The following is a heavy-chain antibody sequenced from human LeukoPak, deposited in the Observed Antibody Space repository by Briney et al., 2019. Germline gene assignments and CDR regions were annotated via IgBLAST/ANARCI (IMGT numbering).Heavy chain of an antibody. Sequence: GGSLRLSCTASGFTFTSYAMHWVRQAPGKGLEWVAVISYDASNKYYADSVKGRFTISRDNSKNTLYLQMNSLRVEDTAGYYCASDRYPHNWFDPWGQGTLVTVSS. V-gene: IGHV3-30*04. J-gene: IGHJ5*02. CDR3: ASDRYPHNWFDP. D-gene: IGHD1-14*01. CDR1: GFTFTSYA. CDR2: ISYDASNK.